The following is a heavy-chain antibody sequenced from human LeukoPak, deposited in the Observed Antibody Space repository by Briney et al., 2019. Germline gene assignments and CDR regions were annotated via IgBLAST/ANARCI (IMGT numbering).Heavy chain of an antibody. D-gene: IGHD2-2*02. V-gene: IGHV1-69*04. CDR1: GGTFSSYA. CDR2: IIPILGIA. CDR3: ARPSGGYCSSTSCYTGEFGY. Sequence: GASVKVSCKASGGTFSSYAISWVRQAPGQGLEWMGRIIPILGIANYAQKFQGRVTITADESTSTAYMELSSPRSEDTAVYYCARPSGGYCSSTSCYTGEFGYWGQGTLVTVSS. J-gene: IGHJ4*02.